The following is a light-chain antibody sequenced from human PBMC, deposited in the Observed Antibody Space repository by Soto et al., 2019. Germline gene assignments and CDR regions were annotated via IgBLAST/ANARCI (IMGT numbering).Light chain of an antibody. CDR2: AAS. CDR3: QQYYSYPRNT. CDR1: QSISSY. J-gene: IGKJ5*01. Sequence: DIQMTQSPSSLSASVGDRVTITCRASQSISSYLNWYQQKPGKAPKLLIYAASTLQSGVPSRFSGSGSGTDFTLTISCLQSEDFATYYCQQYYSYPRNTFGHGTRLEI. V-gene: IGKV1-39*01.